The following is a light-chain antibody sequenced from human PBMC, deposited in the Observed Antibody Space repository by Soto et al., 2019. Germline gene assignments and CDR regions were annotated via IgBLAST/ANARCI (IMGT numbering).Light chain of an antibody. J-gene: IGLJ1*01. V-gene: IGLV2-14*01. Sequence: QSALTQPASVSGSPGQSITISCTGTSSDVGGYNYVSWYQQHPGKAPKLIIYEVNNRPSGVSNRFSGSKSGNTASLSISGLQAEDEADYYCSSYTDSSTLVFGTGTKVTVL. CDR2: EVN. CDR1: SSDVGGYNY. CDR3: SSYTDSSTLV.